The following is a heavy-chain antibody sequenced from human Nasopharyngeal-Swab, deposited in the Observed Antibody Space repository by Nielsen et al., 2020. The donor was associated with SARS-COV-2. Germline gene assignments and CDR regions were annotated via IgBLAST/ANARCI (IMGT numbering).Heavy chain of an antibody. CDR2: IVLGIVKT. CDR1: GFTFSGSA. D-gene: IGHD5-24*01. V-gene: IGHV1-58*01. CDR3: ATLSAPRDGNNRAPMG. Sequence: SVKVSCKASGFTFSGSAVQWVRQARGQRLEWIGWIVLGIVKTDYAQKFQDRVTITRDMSASTVYMQLSSLRSEDTALYYCATLSAPRDGNNRAPMGWGQGTLVTVSS. J-gene: IGHJ4*02.